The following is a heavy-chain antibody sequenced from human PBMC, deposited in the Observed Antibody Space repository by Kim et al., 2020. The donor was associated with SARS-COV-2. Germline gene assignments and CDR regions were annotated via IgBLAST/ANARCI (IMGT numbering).Heavy chain of an antibody. Sequence: GGSLRLSCEASEFTFGRYAMSWARQAPGKGLEWVSTISDGGVRTHYADSVKGRFTISRDNSKSTLFLHMNSLRAEDTAVYYCEASDYWGQGSWSPSPQ. CDR3: EASDY. V-gene: IGHV3-23*01. J-gene: IGHJ4*02. CDR1: EFTFGRYA. CDR2: ISDGGVRT.